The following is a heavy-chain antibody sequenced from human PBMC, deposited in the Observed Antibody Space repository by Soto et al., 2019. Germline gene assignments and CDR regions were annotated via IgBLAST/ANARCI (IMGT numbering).Heavy chain of an antibody. J-gene: IGHJ5*02. V-gene: IGHV4-59*08. D-gene: IGHD1-1*01. CDR2: IHYSGKT. CDR1: GGSISRYY. Sequence: SDNMPVTWTVSGGSISRYYLGWIRQPPGEGLEWIGYIHYSGKTNYKPSPRSRGTISVDKSQIQSSLNVYSVSGRGTAVYSCARHDGWNGPDQWCQGTRVIVCS. CDR3: ARHDGWNGPDQ.